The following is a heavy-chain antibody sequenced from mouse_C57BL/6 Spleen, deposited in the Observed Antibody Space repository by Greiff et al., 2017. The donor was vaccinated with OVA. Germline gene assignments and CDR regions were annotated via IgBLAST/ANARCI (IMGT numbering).Heavy chain of an antibody. CDR3: ARSSIRYGSNDFDY. J-gene: IGHJ2*01. D-gene: IGHD1-1*01. V-gene: IGHV1-42*01. Sequence: VQLQQSGPELVKPGASVKISCKASGYSFTGYYMNWVKQSPEKSLEWIGEINPSTGGTTYNQKFKAKATLSVDKSSSTAYMQLKSLTSEDSAVYYGARSSIRYGSNDFDYWGQGTTLTVSS. CDR2: INPSTGGT. CDR1: GYSFTGYY.